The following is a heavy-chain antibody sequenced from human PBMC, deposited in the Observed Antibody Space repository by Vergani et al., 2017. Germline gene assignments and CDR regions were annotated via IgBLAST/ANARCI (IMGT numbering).Heavy chain of an antibody. CDR1: GGTFSSYA. J-gene: IGHJ3*02. Sequence: QVQLVQSGAEVKKPGSSVKVSCKASGGTFSSYAISRVRQAPGQGLEWMGGIIPIFGTANYAQKFQGRVTITADESTSTAYMELISLRSEDTAVYYCAREFTPPDAFDIWGQGTMVTVSA. V-gene: IGHV1-69*13. CDR2: IIPIFGTA. D-gene: IGHD3-16*01. CDR3: AREFTPPDAFDI.